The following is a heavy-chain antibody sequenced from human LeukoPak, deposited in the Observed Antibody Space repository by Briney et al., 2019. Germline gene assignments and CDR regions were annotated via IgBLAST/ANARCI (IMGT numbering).Heavy chain of an antibody. J-gene: IGHJ4*02. CDR1: GGSISSGGYY. Sequence: SETLSLTCTVSGGSISSGGYYWSWIRQHPGKGLEWIGYIYYSGSTYYNPSLKSRVTISVDTSKNQFSLKLSSVTAADTAVYYCARGRGSGYYSIDYWGQGTLVTVPS. V-gene: IGHV4-31*03. D-gene: IGHD3-22*01. CDR2: IYYSGST. CDR3: ARGRGSGYYSIDY.